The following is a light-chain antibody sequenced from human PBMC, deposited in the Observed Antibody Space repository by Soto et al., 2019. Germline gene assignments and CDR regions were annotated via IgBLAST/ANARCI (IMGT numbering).Light chain of an antibody. J-gene: IGLJ1*01. V-gene: IGLV2-11*01. CDR2: DVS. CDR1: SSDVGGYDY. Sequence: QSALTQPRSVSWSPGQSVAISCTGTSSDVGGYDYVSWFQQHPGKAPKLMIYDVSKRPSGVPDRFSGSKSGNTASLTISGLQAEDEADYYCCSYAGSPYVFGTGTKLTV. CDR3: CSYAGSPYV.